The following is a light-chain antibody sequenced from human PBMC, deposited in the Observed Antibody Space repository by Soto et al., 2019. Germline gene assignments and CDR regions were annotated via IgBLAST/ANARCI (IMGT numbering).Light chain of an antibody. V-gene: IGKV1-9*01. CDR1: QDISSY. CDR3: QQLKSYPLS. CDR2: AAS. J-gene: IGKJ4*01. Sequence: DIPLTQSPSFLSASVGDRVTITCRTSQDISSYLACYQQKPGKAPQLLISAASTLRSGVPSTFSGSGSGTEFTLTISSLQPEDFATYYCQQLKSYPLSFGGGTKVEI.